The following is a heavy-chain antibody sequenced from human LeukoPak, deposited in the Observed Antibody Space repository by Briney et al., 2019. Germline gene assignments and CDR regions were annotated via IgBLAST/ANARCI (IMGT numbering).Heavy chain of an antibody. V-gene: IGHV3-23*01. CDR2: ISGSGGST. D-gene: IGHD3-22*01. CDR3: ARSRSGYYEDY. CDR1: GFTFSSYA. Sequence: GGSLRLSCAASGFTFSSYAMSWVRQAPGKGLEWVSAISGSGGSTYYADSVKGRFTTSRDNSKNTLYLQMNSLRAEDTAVYYCARSRSGYYEDYWGQGTLVTVSS. J-gene: IGHJ4*02.